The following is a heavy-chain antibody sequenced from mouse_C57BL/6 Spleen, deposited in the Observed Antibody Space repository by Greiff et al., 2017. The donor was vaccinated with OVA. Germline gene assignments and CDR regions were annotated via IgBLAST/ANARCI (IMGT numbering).Heavy chain of an antibody. CDR1: GYAFSSYW. J-gene: IGHJ2*01. CDR2: IYPGDGDT. V-gene: IGHV1-80*01. Sequence: VQLQQSGAELVKPGASVKISCKASGYAFSSYWMNWVKQRPGKGLEWIGQIYPGDGDTNYNGKFKGKATLTADKSSSTAYMALRSLTSEDSAVDFWARWGGGYDVDYWGQGTTLTVSS. D-gene: IGHD2-2*01. CDR3: ARWGGGYDVDY.